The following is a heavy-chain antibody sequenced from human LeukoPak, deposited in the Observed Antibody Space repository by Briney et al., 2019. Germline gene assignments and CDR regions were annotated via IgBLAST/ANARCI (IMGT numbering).Heavy chain of an antibody. CDR2: IYSDNT. V-gene: IGHV3-66*01. J-gene: IGHJ4*02. D-gene: IGHD3-10*01. CDR1: GFTVSTNS. CDR3: VRERFHGWGAPKFAF. Sequence: GGSLRLSCTVSGFTVSTNSMSWVRQAPGKGLGWVSFIYSDNTHYSDSVKGRFTISRDNAKNSLHLQVNSLRAEDTAVYYCVRERFHGWGAPKFAFWGQGTLVTVSS.